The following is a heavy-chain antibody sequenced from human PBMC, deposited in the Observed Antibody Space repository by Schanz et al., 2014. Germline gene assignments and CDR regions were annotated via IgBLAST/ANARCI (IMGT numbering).Heavy chain of an antibody. Sequence: QVQLVESGGGVVQPGRSLRLSCAASGFTFSTYAMHWVRQAPGKGLEWVAVIWYDGTDRYYADSVKGRFTISRDNAKNSLYLEMTSLKDEDTAVYYCARENLNWEAFDIWGQGTVVTVSS. CDR3: ARENLNWEAFDI. CDR2: IWYDGTDR. D-gene: IGHD7-27*01. V-gene: IGHV3-33*08. CDR1: GFTFSTYA. J-gene: IGHJ3*02.